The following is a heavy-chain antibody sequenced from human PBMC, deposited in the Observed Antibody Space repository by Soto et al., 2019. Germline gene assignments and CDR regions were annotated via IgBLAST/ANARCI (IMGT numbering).Heavy chain of an antibody. Sequence: SETLSLTCTVSGGSISSADFFWTWLRQPPGKGLEWLGYIYYSGTTYYNPSLKGRLSISIDTSRNQFSLSINSVTAADTAVYFCAREPYLPMARNDFWGQGGQVTVSS. J-gene: IGHJ4*02. CDR2: IYYSGTT. CDR3: AREPYLPMARNDF. D-gene: IGHD3-10*01. CDR1: GGSISSADFF. V-gene: IGHV4-30-4*01.